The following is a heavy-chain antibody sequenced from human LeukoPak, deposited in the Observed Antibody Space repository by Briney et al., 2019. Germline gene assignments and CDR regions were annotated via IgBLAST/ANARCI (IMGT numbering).Heavy chain of an antibody. CDR2: INHSGST. CDR1: GGSFSGYY. Sequence: SETLSLTCAVYGGSFSGYYWSWIRQPPGKGLEWIGEINHSGSTNYNPSLKSRVTISVDTSKNQSSLKLSSVTAADTAVYYCARGGPAAMPYYYYYYMDVWGKGTTVTVSS. CDR3: ARGGPAAMPYYYYYYMDV. V-gene: IGHV4-34*01. D-gene: IGHD2-2*01. J-gene: IGHJ6*03.